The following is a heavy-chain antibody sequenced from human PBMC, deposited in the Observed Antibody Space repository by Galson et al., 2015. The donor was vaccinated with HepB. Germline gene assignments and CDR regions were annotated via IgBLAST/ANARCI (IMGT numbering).Heavy chain of an antibody. CDR3: ARWGSYGYNYFDY. D-gene: IGHD5-18*01. V-gene: IGHV3-7*01. CDR2: INQGGSEE. CDR1: EFTFNTYW. Sequence: SLRLSCAASEFTFNTYWMSWVRQAPGKGLEWVASINQGGSEESYVDSVKGRFSISRDNARNSLYLQMSNLRAEDTAVYFCARWGSYGYNYFDYWGQGTLVTVSS. J-gene: IGHJ4*02.